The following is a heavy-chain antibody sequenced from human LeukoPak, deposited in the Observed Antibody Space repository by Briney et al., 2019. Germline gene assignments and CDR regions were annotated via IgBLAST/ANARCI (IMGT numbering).Heavy chain of an antibody. CDR2: VYYSGST. Sequence: SETLSLTCTVSGGSINSYYWSWIRQPPGKGLEWIGYVYYSGSTNYNPSLKSRVTISVDTSKNQFSLKLSSVTAADTAVYYCARATTTVNNPFDYWGQGTLVTVSS. CDR3: ARATTTVNNPFDY. CDR1: GGSINSYY. J-gene: IGHJ4*02. V-gene: IGHV4-59*01. D-gene: IGHD4-17*01.